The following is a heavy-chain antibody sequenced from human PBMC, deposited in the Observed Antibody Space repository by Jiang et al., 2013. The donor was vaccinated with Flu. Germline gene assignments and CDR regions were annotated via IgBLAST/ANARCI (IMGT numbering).Heavy chain of an antibody. CDR1: GGSISTNTW. CDR2: IYHSGST. Sequence: PGTLSLTCAVSGGSISTNTWWSWVRQPPGKGLEWIGQIYHSGSTNYNPSLKSRVTISLDKSENQFSLKLTSVTAADTAVYYCATLGIPGYSSRWYGTWGQGTLVTVSS. J-gene: IGHJ5*02. CDR3: ATLGIPGYSSRWYGT. V-gene: IGHV4-4*03. D-gene: IGHD6-13*01.